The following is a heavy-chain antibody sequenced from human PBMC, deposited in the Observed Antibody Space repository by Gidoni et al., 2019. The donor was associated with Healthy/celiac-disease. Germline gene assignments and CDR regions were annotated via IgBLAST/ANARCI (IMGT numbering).Heavy chain of an antibody. J-gene: IGHJ4*02. D-gene: IGHD3-22*01. Sequence: EVQLVQSGAEVKKAGESLKISCKGSGYSFTSYWIGWVRQMPGKGLEWMGITYPGDSDTRYSPPFQGQVTISADKSISTAYLQWSSLKASDTAIYYCARQHYYSDSSGYYPFDYWGQGTLVTVSS. CDR1: GYSFTSYW. V-gene: IGHV5-51*01. CDR3: ARQHYYSDSSGYYPFDY. CDR2: TYPGDSDT.